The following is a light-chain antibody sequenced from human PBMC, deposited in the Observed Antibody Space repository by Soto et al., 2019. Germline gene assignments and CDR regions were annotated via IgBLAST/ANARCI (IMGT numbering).Light chain of an antibody. CDR1: SSDVGTYDY. Sequence: QSALTQPASVTGSPGQSITISCTGSSSDVGTYDYVSWYQQHPGKAPKLMIYEVNNRPSGVSDRFSGSKSGNTASLTISGLQAEDGADYYCNSQTTNGSLVFGGGTKVTVL. V-gene: IGLV2-14*01. J-gene: IGLJ2*01. CDR2: EVN. CDR3: NSQTTNGSLV.